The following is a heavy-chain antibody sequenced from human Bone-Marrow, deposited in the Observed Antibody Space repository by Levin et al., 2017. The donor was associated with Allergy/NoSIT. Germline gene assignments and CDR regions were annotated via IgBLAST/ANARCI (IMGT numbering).Heavy chain of an antibody. D-gene: IGHD1-14*01. CDR1: KFIFDDYG. J-gene: IGHJ3*01. CDR3: VKSLNPMTIHDGFDF. Sequence: SLKISCATSKFIFDDYGMYWVRQAPGKGLEWVSGISWNSGKTHYADSVKGRSIISRDNAKNSQYQQMNIRRTEDTALYYCVKSLNPMTIHDGFDFWGQGTMVTVSA. CDR2: ISWNSGKT. V-gene: IGHV3-9*01.